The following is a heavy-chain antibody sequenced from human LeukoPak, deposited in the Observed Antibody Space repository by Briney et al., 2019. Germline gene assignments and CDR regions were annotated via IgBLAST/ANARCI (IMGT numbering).Heavy chain of an antibody. CDR3: TTVSRDYFDY. CDR2: IKQDGSEK. Sequence: TGGSLRLSCAASGFTFSSYWMSWVRQAPGKGLEWVANIKQDGSEKYYVDSVKGRFTISRDNAKNSLYLQMNSLKTEDTAVYYCTTVSRDYFDYWGQGTLVTVSS. J-gene: IGHJ4*02. CDR1: GFTFSSYW. V-gene: IGHV3-7*03.